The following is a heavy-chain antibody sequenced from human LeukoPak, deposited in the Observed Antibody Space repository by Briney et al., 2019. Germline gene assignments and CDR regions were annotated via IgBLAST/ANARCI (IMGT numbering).Heavy chain of an antibody. V-gene: IGHV3-33*01. D-gene: IGHD3-22*01. J-gene: IGHJ4*02. CDR3: AREGPDSSGYYATRNPFDY. CDR1: GFTFSSYG. Sequence: GGSLRLSCAASGFTFSSYGMHWVRQAPGKGLEWVAVIWYDGSNKYYADSVKGRFTISRDNSKNTLYLQMNRLRAEDTAVYYCAREGPDSSGYYATRNPFDYWGQGTLVTVSS. CDR2: IWYDGSNK.